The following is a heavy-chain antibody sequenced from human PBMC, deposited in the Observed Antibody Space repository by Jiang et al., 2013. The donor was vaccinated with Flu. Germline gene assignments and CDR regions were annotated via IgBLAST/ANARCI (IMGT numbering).Heavy chain of an antibody. V-gene: IGHV1-69*04. D-gene: IGHD5-24*01. CDR2: IIPILGIA. J-gene: IGHJ4*02. Sequence: SGAEVKKPGSSVKVSCKASGGTFSSYAISWVRQAPGQGLEWMGRIIPILGIANYAQKFQGRVTITADKSTTTAYMELTNLRSDDTAIYYCTTSAPRWLQPFDYWGQGALVTVSS. CDR1: GGTFSSYA. CDR3: TTSAPRWLQPFDY.